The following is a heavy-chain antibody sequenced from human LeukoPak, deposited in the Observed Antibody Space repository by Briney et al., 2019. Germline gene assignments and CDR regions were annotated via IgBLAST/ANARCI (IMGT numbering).Heavy chain of an antibody. CDR3: WRGLPTYYDFWSALSGRYFDY. V-gene: IGHV4-34*01. CDR2: INHSGST. CDR1: GGSFSGYY. Sequence: SETLSLTCAVYGGSFSGYYWSWIRQPPGKGLEWIGEINHSGSTNYNPSLKSRVTISVDTAKKQFSLKLRSVTAADTSLTYLWRGLPTYYDFWSALSGRYFDYWGQGTLVNVSS. D-gene: IGHD3-3*01. J-gene: IGHJ4*02.